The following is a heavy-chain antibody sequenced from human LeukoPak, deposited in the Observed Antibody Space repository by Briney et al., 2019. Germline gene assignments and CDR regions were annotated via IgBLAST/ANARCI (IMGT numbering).Heavy chain of an antibody. CDR1: GYTFTGYY. D-gene: IGHD3-10*01. J-gene: IGHJ4*02. CDR2: INPNSGGT. V-gene: IGHV1-2*02. CDR3: ARANFGSGAYYPIGY. Sequence: ASVKVSCKASGYTFTGYYMHWVRQAPGQGLEWMGWINPNSGGTNYAQKFQGRVTMTTDTSTTTAYMELTSLRSDDTAVYFCARANFGSGAYYPIGYWGQGSLVTVSS.